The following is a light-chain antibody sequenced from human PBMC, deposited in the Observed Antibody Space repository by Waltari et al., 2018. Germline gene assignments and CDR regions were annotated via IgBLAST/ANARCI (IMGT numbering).Light chain of an antibody. CDR1: QDISNY. Sequence: DRVTITCQASQDISNYLNWYQQKAGNAPKLLIYDASNLETGVPSRFSGGGSGTHFTFTISSLQPEDIATYYCQHYDNLPPPSYTFGQGTKLEIK. CDR2: DAS. CDR3: QHYDNLPPPSYT. J-gene: IGKJ2*01. V-gene: IGKV1-33*01.